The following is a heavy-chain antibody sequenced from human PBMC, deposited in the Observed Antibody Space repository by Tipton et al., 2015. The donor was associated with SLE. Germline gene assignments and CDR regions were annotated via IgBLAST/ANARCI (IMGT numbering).Heavy chain of an antibody. D-gene: IGHD5-18*01. Sequence: TLSLTCAVYGGSFSGYYWSWIRQPPGKGLEWIGEINHNGSTNYNPSLKSRVTISVDTSKNQFSLKLSSVTAADTAVYYCAREAAMVTDYWGQGTLVTVSS. V-gene: IGHV4-34*01. CDR1: GGSFSGYY. J-gene: IGHJ4*02. CDR2: INHNGST. CDR3: AREAAMVTDY.